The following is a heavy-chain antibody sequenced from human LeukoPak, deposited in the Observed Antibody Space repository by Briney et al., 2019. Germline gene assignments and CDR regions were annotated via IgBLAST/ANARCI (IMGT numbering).Heavy chain of an antibody. J-gene: IGHJ6*03. CDR1: GYTFTSYD. Sequence: ASVKVTCKASGYTFTSYDINWVRQATGQGLEWMGWTNPNSGNTGYAQKFQGRVTITRNTSISTAYMELSSLRSEDTAVYYCARQYSSSLYYYYYYYMDVWGKGTTVTVSS. D-gene: IGHD6-6*01. V-gene: IGHV1-8*03. CDR3: ARQYSSSLYYYYYYYMDV. CDR2: TNPNSGNT.